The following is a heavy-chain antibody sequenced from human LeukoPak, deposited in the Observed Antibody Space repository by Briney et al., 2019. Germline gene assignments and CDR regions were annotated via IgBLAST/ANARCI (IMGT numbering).Heavy chain of an antibody. Sequence: PGGSLRLSCAASGFTFSSYSMNWVRQAPGKGLEWVSYISSSSSTIYYADSVKGRFTISRDNAKNSLYLQMNSLRDEDTAVYYCARDRSRYLEWLLSPQDYWGQGTLVTVSS. V-gene: IGHV3-48*02. CDR3: ARDRSRYLEWLLSPQDY. CDR1: GFTFSSYS. J-gene: IGHJ4*02. CDR2: ISSSSSTI. D-gene: IGHD3-3*01.